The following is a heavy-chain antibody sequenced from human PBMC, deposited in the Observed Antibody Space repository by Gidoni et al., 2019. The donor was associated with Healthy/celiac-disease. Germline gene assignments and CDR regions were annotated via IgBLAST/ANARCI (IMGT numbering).Heavy chain of an antibody. Sequence: QVQLVESGGGGVQPGRSLRLSCAASGFTFSSYGMNWVRQAPGKGLEWVAVIWYDGSNKYYADSVKGRFTISRDNSKNTLYLQMNSLRAEDTAVYYCARDSGYYDSSGYYRFWGQGTLVTVSS. D-gene: IGHD3-22*01. CDR2: IWYDGSNK. J-gene: IGHJ4*02. CDR3: ARDSGYYDSSGYYRF. CDR1: GFTFSSYG. V-gene: IGHV3-33*01.